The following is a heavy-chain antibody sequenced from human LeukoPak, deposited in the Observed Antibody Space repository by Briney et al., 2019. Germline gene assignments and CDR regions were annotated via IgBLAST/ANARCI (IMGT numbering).Heavy chain of an antibody. V-gene: IGHV1-18*01. D-gene: IGHD7-27*01. CDR2: ISAYNGNT. CDR1: GYTFTSYG. J-gene: IGHJ6*02. Sequence: ASVKVSCKASGYTFTSYGISWVRQAPGQGLEWMGWISAYNGNTNYAQKLQGRVTMTTDTSTSTAYMELRSLRSDDTAVYYCARVTNEEINWEGDHYYYYGMDVWGQGTTVTVSS. CDR3: ARVTNEEINWEGDHYYYYGMDV.